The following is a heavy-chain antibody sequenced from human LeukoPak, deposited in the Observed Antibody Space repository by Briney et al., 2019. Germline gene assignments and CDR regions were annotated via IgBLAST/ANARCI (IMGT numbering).Heavy chain of an antibody. CDR3: ARVDVGFDY. CDR2: INHSGST. D-gene: IGHD1-26*01. V-gene: IGHV4-34*01. CDR1: GGSFSGYY. J-gene: IGHJ4*02. Sequence: PSETLSLTCAVYGGSFSGYYWSWIRQPPGKGLEWIGEINHSGSTNYNPSLKSRVTISVDTSKNQFSLKLGSVTAADTAVYYCARVDVGFDYWGQGTLVTVSS.